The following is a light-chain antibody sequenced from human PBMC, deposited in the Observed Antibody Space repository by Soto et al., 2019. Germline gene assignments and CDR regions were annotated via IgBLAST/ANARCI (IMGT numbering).Light chain of an antibody. J-gene: IGLJ2*01. CDR2: DVS. Sequence: SVLTQPASVSGSPGQSITISCTGTSSDVGGYNYVSWYQRHPGKAPKLMIYDVSNRPSGVSNRFSGSKSGNTASLTISGLQAEDEADYYCSSYTSSSTLVVFGGGTQLTVL. V-gene: IGLV2-14*01. CDR3: SSYTSSSTLVV. CDR1: SSDVGGYNY.